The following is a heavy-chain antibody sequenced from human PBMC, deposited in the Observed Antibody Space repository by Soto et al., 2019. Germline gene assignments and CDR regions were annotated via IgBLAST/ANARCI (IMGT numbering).Heavy chain of an antibody. CDR2: IIPIFGTA. CDR3: ARVTYSGYDYAAFDL. V-gene: IGHV1-69*13. J-gene: IGHJ3*01. Sequence: SVKVSCKASGGTFSSYAISWVRHAPGQGLEWMGGIIPIFGTANYAQKFQGRVTITADESTSTAYMELSSLRSEDTAVYYCARVTYSGYDYAAFDLWGQGTMVTVSS. CDR1: GGTFSSYA. D-gene: IGHD5-12*01.